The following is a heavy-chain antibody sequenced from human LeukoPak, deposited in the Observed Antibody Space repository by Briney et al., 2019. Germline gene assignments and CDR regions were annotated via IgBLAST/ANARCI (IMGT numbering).Heavy chain of an antibody. Sequence: PGGSLRLSCAASGFTFSSYSMNWVRQAPGKGLEGVSSISSSSSYIYYADSVKGRFTISRDNAKTSLYLQMISLRAEDTAVYYCARHLSGVTGYTYGRGIDYWGQGTLVTVSS. CDR2: ISSSSSYI. V-gene: IGHV3-21*01. J-gene: IGHJ4*02. CDR3: ARHLSGVTGYTYGRGIDY. CDR1: GFTFSSYS. D-gene: IGHD5-18*01.